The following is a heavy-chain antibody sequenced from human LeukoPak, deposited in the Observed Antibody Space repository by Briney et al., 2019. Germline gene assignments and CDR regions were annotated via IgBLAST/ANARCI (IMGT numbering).Heavy chain of an antibody. CDR3: ARLRLVGATSYYFDY. V-gene: IGHV4-34*01. D-gene: IGHD1-26*01. J-gene: IGHJ4*02. Sequence: PSETLSLTCAVYGGSFSGYYWSWIRQPPGKGLEWIGEINHSGSTNYNPSLKSRVTISVDTSKNQFSLKLSPVTAADTAVYYCARLRLVGATSYYFDYWGQGTLVTVSS. CDR2: INHSGST. CDR1: GGSFSGYY.